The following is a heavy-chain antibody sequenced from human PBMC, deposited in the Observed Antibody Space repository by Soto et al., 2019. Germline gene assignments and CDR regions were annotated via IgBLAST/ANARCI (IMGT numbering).Heavy chain of an antibody. V-gene: IGHV4-4*02. CDR1: GGSISSSNW. D-gene: IGHD3-3*01. J-gene: IGHJ4*02. CDR3: ARGVPFDY. CDR2: IYHSGST. Sequence: QVQLQESGPGLVKPSGTLSLTFAVSGGSISSSNWWSWVRQPPGKGLEWIGEIYHSGSTNYNPSLKSRVTISVHKAKNQFSLEPSSATAAYTAVYYCARGVPFDYWGQGTLVTVSS.